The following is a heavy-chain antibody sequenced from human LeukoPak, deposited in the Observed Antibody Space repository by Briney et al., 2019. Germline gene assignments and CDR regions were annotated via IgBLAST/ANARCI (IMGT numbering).Heavy chain of an antibody. Sequence: SVKVSCKASGGTFSSYAIRWVRQAPGQGLEWMEGNNPICGTANDAQKYEGRVTITADESTSTAYMELSSLRSEDTAVYYCARVYSSSSEDWGQGTLVTVSS. CDR1: GGTFSSYA. V-gene: IGHV1-69*13. CDR3: ARVYSSSSED. J-gene: IGHJ4*02. CDR2: NNPICGTA. D-gene: IGHD6-6*01.